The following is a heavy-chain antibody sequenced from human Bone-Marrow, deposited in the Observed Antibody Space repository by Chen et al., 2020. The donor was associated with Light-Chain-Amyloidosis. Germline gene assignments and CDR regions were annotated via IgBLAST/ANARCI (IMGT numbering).Heavy chain of an antibody. CDR2: ISGSGGNT. V-gene: IGHV3-23*04. Sequence: EVQVVESGGGLVQPGGSLRLSCAASGFTFSSYAMSWVRQAPGKGLEWGSSISGSGGNTYYADAVKGRFTLSRDNSKNTLSLQMNSLRAEDTAVYYCAKFLDRGSWYYYYGMDVWGQGTTVTVSS. D-gene: IGHD3-10*01. CDR1: GFTFSSYA. CDR3: AKFLDRGSWYYYYGMDV. J-gene: IGHJ6*02.